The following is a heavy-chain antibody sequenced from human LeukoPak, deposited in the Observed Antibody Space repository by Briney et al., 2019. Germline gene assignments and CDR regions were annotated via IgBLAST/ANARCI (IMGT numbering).Heavy chain of an antibody. CDR2: IFTSGRT. CDR3: ARVQFGAAGSFDC. CDR1: GGSISSDTYY. Sequence: SETLSLTCTVSGGSISSDTYYWSWIRQPAGKGLEWIGRIFTSGRTDYNPSLRSRVAMSVDTSKNQFSLKLSSVTAADTAVSFCARVQFGAAGSFDCWGQGTLVTVSS. V-gene: IGHV4-61*02. D-gene: IGHD6-19*01. J-gene: IGHJ4*02.